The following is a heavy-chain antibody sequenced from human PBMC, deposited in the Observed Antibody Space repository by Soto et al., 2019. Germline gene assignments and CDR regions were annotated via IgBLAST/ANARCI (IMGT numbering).Heavy chain of an antibody. Sequence: GGSLRLSCAASGFTFSSYSMNWVRQAPGKGLEWVSYISSSSSTIYYADSVKGRFTISRDNAKNSLYLQMNSLRDEDTAVYYCASARTASLGMDVWGQGTTVTVSS. CDR1: GFTFSSYS. CDR2: ISSSSSTI. V-gene: IGHV3-48*02. D-gene: IGHD6-25*01. J-gene: IGHJ6*02. CDR3: ASARTASLGMDV.